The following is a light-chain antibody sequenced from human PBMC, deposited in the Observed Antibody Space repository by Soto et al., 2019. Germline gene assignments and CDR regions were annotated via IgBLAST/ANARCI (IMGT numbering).Light chain of an antibody. J-gene: IGLJ3*02. Sequence: QSALTQPASVSGSPGQSITISCTGTSSDVGSYNLVSWYQQHPGKAPKLMIYEASKRPSGVSNRFSGSKSGNTASLTISGLQAEDEADYYCCSYVGSSTLVFSGGTKLTVL. CDR1: SSDVGSYNL. V-gene: IGLV2-23*01. CDR3: CSYVGSSTLV. CDR2: EAS.